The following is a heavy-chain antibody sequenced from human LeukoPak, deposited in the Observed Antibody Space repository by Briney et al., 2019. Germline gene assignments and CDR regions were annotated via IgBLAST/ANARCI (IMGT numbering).Heavy chain of an antibody. V-gene: IGHV3-30*02. CDR1: GFTFSSYG. J-gene: IGHJ6*03. CDR3: AKEGPTSWFGELYYYYMDV. CDR2: IRYDGSNK. D-gene: IGHD3-10*01. Sequence: GGSLRLSCAASGFTFSSYGMHWVRQAPGKGLEWVAFIRYDGSNKYYADSVKGRFTISRDNSKNTLYLQMNSLRAEDTAVYYCAKEGPTSWFGELYYYYMDVWGKGTTVTVSS.